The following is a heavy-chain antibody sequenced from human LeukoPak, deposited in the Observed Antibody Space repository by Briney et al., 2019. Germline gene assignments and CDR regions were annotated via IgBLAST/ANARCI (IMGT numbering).Heavy chain of an antibody. Sequence: SETLSLTCNVLGGSIRSSNYYWGWSRQPPGKGREWIGSIYYSGGTYYNPSLKGRGTMSVDTSNNQFSLKLTSATATDTAVYYCVRLFYYDSRGPPSWGQGTLVTVSS. V-gene: IGHV4-39*01. CDR1: GGSIRSSNYY. CDR2: IYYSGGT. D-gene: IGHD3-22*01. J-gene: IGHJ5*02. CDR3: VRLFYYDSRGPPS.